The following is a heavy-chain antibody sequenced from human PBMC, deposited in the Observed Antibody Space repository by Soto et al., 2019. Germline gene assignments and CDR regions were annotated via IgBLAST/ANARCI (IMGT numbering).Heavy chain of an antibody. D-gene: IGHD4-17*01. CDR3: ARDDDYAAYEFSY. Sequence: GASVKVSCKASRYTFTGYYMHWVRQAPGQGLEWMGWINPNSGGTNYAQKFQGWVTMTRDTSISTAYMELSRLRSDDTAVYYCARDDDYAAYEFSYWGQLTLVTVSA. J-gene: IGHJ4*02. CDR2: INPNSGGT. V-gene: IGHV1-2*04. CDR1: RYTFTGYY.